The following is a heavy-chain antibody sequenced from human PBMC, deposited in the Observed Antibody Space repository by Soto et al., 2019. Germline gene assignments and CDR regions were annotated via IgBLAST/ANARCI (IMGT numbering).Heavy chain of an antibody. CDR3: ARDMVRGVGSDY. CDR1: GYTFTSYG. CDR2: ISTYNGNT. J-gene: IGHJ4*02. V-gene: IGHV1-18*01. D-gene: IGHD3-10*01. Sequence: QVQLVQSGAEVKKPGASVKVSCKASGYTFTSYGISWVRQAPGQGLEWMGWISTYNGNTKYAQKLQGRVTMTTDTSTSTAYTDLRSLRSDDTDVFYCARDMVRGVGSDYGGQGTLVTVSS.